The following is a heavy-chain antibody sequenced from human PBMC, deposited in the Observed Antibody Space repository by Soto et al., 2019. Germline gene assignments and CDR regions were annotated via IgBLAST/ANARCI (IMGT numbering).Heavy chain of an antibody. Sequence: QVQLVQSGAEVKKPGASVKVSCKASGYTFTSYAMHWVRQAPGQRLEWMGWINAGNGNTKYSQKFQGRVTITRDTSASTAYMELSSLRSEDTAVYYCARGQRSRTPYYYYGMDVWGQGTTVTVSS. CDR1: GYTFTSYA. J-gene: IGHJ6*02. V-gene: IGHV1-3*01. CDR2: INAGNGNT. D-gene: IGHD1-26*01. CDR3: ARGQRSRTPYYYYGMDV.